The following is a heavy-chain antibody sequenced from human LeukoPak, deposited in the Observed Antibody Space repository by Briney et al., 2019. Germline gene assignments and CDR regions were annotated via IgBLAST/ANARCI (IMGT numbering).Heavy chain of an antibody. J-gene: IGHJ4*02. V-gene: IGHV3-30*03. CDR3: ARGALHVFDY. CDR2: ISYDGSNK. D-gene: IGHD3-10*02. CDR1: GFTFSSYW. Sequence: PGGSLRLSCAASGFTFSSYWMSWVRQAPGKGLEWVAVISYDGSNKYYADSVKGRFTISRDNAKNSLFLQMNTLTAEDTAVYYCARGALHVFDYWGQGTPVTVSS.